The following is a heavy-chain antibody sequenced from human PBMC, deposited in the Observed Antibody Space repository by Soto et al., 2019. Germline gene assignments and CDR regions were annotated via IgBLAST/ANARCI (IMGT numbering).Heavy chain of an antibody. D-gene: IGHD6-13*01. Sequence: EVQLVESGGGLVQPGGSLRLSCVASGFTFSTYWMSWVRQAPGKGLAWVANIKQDGSEKYYVYAVKGRFTIARDNAKNSLYLQMNSLRAEDTAVYYCARRYLGRSWSAFDYWGQGTLVTVSS. V-gene: IGHV3-7*05. CDR2: IKQDGSEK. CDR1: GFTFSTYW. J-gene: IGHJ4*02. CDR3: ARRYLGRSWSAFDY.